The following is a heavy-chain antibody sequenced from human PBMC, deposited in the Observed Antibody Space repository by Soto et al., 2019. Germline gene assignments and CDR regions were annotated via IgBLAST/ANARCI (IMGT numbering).Heavy chain of an antibody. Sequence: SETLSLTCAVSGGSISGSYYYWSWLRQSPGKGPDWIGSVLYTGFTSYNPSLESRVSVSVDTSKNQFSLKLSSVTAADTAVYYCARGVRSYYYDSSGYYYEAGNWFDPWGQGTLVTVSS. V-gene: IGHV4-39*01. J-gene: IGHJ5*02. CDR2: VLYTGFT. CDR3: ARGVRSYYYDSSGYYYEAGNWFDP. D-gene: IGHD3-22*01. CDR1: GGSISGSYYY.